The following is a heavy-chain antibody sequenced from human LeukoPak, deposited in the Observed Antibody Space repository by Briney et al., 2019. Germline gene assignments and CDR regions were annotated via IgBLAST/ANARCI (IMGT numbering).Heavy chain of an antibody. CDR3: ARQNDFRLDY. D-gene: IGHD3-3*01. CDR1: GYTFSSYW. J-gene: IGHJ4*02. CDR2: IYPGDSDT. Sequence: GESLRISCKGSGYTFSSYWIGWVRQMPGKGLEWMGIIYPGDSDTRNSPSLQGQVTISVDTSIGTAYLQWSSLKASDTAIYYCARQNDFRLDYWGQGTLVTVSS. V-gene: IGHV5-51*01.